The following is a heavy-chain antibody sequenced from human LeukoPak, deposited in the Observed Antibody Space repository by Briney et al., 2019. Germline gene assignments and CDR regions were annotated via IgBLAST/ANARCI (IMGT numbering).Heavy chain of an antibody. J-gene: IGHJ4*02. Sequence: GASVKVSCKASGSTFTGYYMDWVRHAPGQGLEWMGWINPNSGGTNYAQKFQGRVTMTRDTSISTAYMELSRLRSDDTAVYYSERERGGGSYYGYWGQGTLVTVSS. V-gene: IGHV1-2*02. CDR3: ERERGGGSYYGY. CDR2: INPNSGGT. CDR1: GSTFTGYY. D-gene: IGHD1-26*01.